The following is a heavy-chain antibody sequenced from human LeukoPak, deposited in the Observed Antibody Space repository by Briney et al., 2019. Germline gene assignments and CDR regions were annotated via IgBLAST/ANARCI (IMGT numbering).Heavy chain of an antibody. D-gene: IGHD2-21*01. V-gene: IGHV4-59*01. CDR2: IYYSVST. Sequence: PSETLSLTCTVCGGSISSYYWSWFRQPPGKGLEGLGYIYYSVSTNYNPSLKSRVTISVDTSKHQFSLKLSSVTAADTAVHYCARVSIIASSHYYYGMDVWGQGTTVTVSS. J-gene: IGHJ6*02. CDR1: GGSISSYY. CDR3: ARVSIIASSHYYYGMDV.